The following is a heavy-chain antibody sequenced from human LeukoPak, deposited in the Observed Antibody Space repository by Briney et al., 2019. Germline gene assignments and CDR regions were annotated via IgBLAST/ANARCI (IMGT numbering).Heavy chain of an antibody. CDR1: GGSFSGYY. J-gene: IGHJ3*02. CDR2: IYTSGST. V-gene: IGHV4-59*10. CDR3: ARVRWYYDSSGYYSNSSAFDI. Sequence: SETLSLTCAVYGGSFSGYYWSWIRQPAGKGLEWIGRIYTSGSTNYNPSLKSRVTISVDTSKNQFSLKLSSVTSADTAVYYCARVRWYYDSSGYYSNSSAFDIWGQGTMVTVSS. D-gene: IGHD3-22*01.